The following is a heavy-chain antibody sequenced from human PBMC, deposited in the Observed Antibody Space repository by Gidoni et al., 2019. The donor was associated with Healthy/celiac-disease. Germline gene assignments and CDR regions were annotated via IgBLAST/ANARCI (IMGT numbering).Heavy chain of an antibody. J-gene: IGHJ4*02. V-gene: IGHV3-15*01. CDR2: SKSKTDGGTT. CDR1: GLTFSNAW. D-gene: IGHD5-18*01. Sequence: EVQLVVSGGGLVKPGGSLRLSCAASGLTFSNAWMSWVRQAPGKGLEWVGRSKSKTDGGTTDYAAPVKGRFTISRDDSKNTLYLQMNSLKTEDTAVYYCTTDPEYSYEMDVGYWGQGTLVTVSS. CDR3: TTDPEYSYEMDVGY.